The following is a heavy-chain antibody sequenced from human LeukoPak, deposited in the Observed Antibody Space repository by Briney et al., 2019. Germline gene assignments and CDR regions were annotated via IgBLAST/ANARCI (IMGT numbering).Heavy chain of an antibody. Sequence: GGSLRLSCAASGFTFSSYAMHWVRQAPGKGLEWVAVISYDGSNKYYADSVKGRFAISRDNSKNSLYLQMNSLRAEDTALYYCAGYCSGGSCYPPRYYYYYMDVWGKGTTVTVSS. CDR1: GFTFSSYA. D-gene: IGHD2-15*01. V-gene: IGHV3-30*09. CDR3: AGYCSGGSCYPPRYYYYYMDV. CDR2: ISYDGSNK. J-gene: IGHJ6*03.